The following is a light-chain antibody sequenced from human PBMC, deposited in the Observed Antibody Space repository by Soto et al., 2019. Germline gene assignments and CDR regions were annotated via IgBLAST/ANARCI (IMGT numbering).Light chain of an antibody. Sequence: QSVLTQPASVSGSPGQSITISCAGTSSDVGAYNYVSWFQQYPGKAPKLMIYEVTTRPSGVSNRFSGSKSGNTASLTISGLETEDEADYYCTSFTSSKTWVFGGGTKLTVL. V-gene: IGLV2-14*01. CDR2: EVT. J-gene: IGLJ3*02. CDR1: SSDVGAYNY. CDR3: TSFTSSKTWV.